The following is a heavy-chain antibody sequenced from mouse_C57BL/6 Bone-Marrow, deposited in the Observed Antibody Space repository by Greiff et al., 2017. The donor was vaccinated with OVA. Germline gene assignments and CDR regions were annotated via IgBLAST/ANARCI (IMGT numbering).Heavy chain of an antibody. Sequence: QVQLKQPGAELVKPGASVKMSCKASGYTFNSYWITWVKQRPGQGLEWIGDIYPGSGSTNYNEKFKSKATLTVDTSSSTAYMQLSSLTSEDAAVDYCARRGKCYRGKGTTLTVSS. CDR3: ARRGKCY. CDR2: IYPGSGST. CDR1: GYTFNSYW. J-gene: IGHJ2*01. V-gene: IGHV1-55*01.